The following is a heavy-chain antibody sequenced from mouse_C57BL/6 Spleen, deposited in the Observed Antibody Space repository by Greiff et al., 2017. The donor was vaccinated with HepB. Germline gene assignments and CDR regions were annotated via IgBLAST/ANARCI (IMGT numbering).Heavy chain of an antibody. V-gene: IGHV1-82*01. CDR1: GYAFSSSW. Sequence: QVQLQQSGPELVKPGASVKISCKASGYAFSSSWMNWVKQRPGKGLEWIGRIYPGDGDTNYNGKFKGKATLTADKSSSTAYMQLSSLTSEASAVYFCARTGGNYRFAYWGQGTLVTVSA. CDR3: ARTGGNYRFAY. J-gene: IGHJ3*01. D-gene: IGHD2-1*01. CDR2: IYPGDGDT.